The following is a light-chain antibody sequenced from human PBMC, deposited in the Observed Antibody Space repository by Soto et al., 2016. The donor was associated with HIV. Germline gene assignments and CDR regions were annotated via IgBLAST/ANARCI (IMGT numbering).Light chain of an antibody. V-gene: IGKV1-39*01. CDR1: QSITNY. Sequence: DIQMTQSPSSLSASVGDRVTITCRASQSITNYLNWYQQKPGKAPKLLIYAASSLQSGVPSRFRGSGSGTDFTLTISSLQPEDFATYYCQQTFSTPWTFGQGTKVE. CDR3: QQTFSTPWT. CDR2: AAS. J-gene: IGKJ1*01.